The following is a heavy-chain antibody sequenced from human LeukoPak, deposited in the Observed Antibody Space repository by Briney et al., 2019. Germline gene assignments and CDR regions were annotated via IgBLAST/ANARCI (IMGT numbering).Heavy chain of an antibody. CDR2: ISSSGSTI. Sequence: GGSLRLSCAASGFTFSSYEMNWVRQAPGRGLEWVSYISSSGSTIYYADSVKGRFTISRDNAKNSLYLQMNSLRAEDTAVYYCARARSGWPNDAFDIWGQGTMVTVSS. CDR1: GFTFSSYE. V-gene: IGHV3-48*03. D-gene: IGHD6-19*01. CDR3: ARARSGWPNDAFDI. J-gene: IGHJ3*02.